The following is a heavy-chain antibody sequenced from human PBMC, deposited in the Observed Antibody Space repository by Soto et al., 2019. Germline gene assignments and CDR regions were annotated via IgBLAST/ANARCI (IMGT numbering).Heavy chain of an antibody. Sequence: PGGSLRLSCAASGFTFSSYAMSWVRQAPGKGLEWVSAISGSGGSTYYADSVKGRFTISRDNSKNTLYLQMNSLRAEDTAVYYCAKEGPDIVVVVAATWDYYYYGMDVWGQGTTVTVSS. J-gene: IGHJ6*02. D-gene: IGHD2-15*01. CDR3: AKEGPDIVVVVAATWDYYYYGMDV. V-gene: IGHV3-23*01. CDR2: ISGSGGST. CDR1: GFTFSSYA.